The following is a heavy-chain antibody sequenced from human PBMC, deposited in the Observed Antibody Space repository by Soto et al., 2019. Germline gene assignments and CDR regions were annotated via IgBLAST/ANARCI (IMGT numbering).Heavy chain of an antibody. J-gene: IGHJ6*02. Sequence: GGSLRLSCAASGFSFSSYAMSWVRQAPGKGLEWVSAISGSGGSTYYADSVKGRFTISRDNAKNSLYLQMNSLRAEDTAVYYCARAHQILWLDVWGQGTTVTLSS. CDR3: ARAHQILWLDV. CDR2: ISGSGGST. D-gene: IGHD3-10*01. CDR1: GFSFSSYA. V-gene: IGHV3-23*01.